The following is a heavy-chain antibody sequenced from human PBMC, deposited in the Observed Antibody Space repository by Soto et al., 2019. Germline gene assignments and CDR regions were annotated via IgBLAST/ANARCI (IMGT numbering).Heavy chain of an antibody. J-gene: IGHJ6*03. D-gene: IGHD2-2*02. CDR1: GGSISSYY. CDR2: IYYSGST. Sequence: PSETLSLTCTVSGGSISSYYWSWIRQPPGKGLEWIGYIYYSGSTNYNPSLKSRVTISVDTSKNQFSLKLSSVTAADTAVYYCARDTHSQQYCSSTSCYTTYYMDVWGKGTTVTVS. V-gene: IGHV4-59*01. CDR3: ARDTHSQQYCSSTSCYTTYYMDV.